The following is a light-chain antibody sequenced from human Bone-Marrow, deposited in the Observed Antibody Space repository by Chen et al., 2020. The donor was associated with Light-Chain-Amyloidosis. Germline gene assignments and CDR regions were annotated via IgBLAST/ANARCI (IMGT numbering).Light chain of an antibody. J-gene: IGLJ3*02. CDR1: NIGSTS. CDR2: DDS. Sequence: SYVLTQLSSVSVAPGQTAPIARGGNNIGSTSVHWYQQTPVQAPLLVVYDDSDRPSGIPERLSGSNSGNTATLTISRVEAGDEADYYCQVWDRSSDRPVFGGGTKLTVL. V-gene: IGLV3-21*02. CDR3: QVWDRSSDRPV.